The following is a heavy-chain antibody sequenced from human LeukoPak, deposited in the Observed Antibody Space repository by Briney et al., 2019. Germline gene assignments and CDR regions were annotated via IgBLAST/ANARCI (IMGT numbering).Heavy chain of an antibody. CDR3: ARDLGNWFDP. CDR2: IYDSGST. J-gene: IGHJ5*02. CDR1: GGSVNSGSYY. Sequence: NPSETLSLTCTVSGGSVNSGSYYWSWIRQPPGKGLEWIGYIYDSGSTNHNPSLKSRVTTSEDTSKNQFSLKLSSVTAADTAVYYCARDLGNWFDPWGQGTLVTVSS. V-gene: IGHV4-61*01.